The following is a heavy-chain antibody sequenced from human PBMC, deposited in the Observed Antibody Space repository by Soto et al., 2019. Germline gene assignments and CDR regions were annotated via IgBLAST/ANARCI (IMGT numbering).Heavy chain of an antibody. CDR1: GFTFSSYG. CDR3: AKDHGSGSYSYYYYGMDV. V-gene: IGHV3-30*18. Sequence: PGESLKISCAASGFTFSSYGMHWVRQAPGKGLEWVAVISYDGSNKYYADSVKGRFTISRDNSKNTLYLQMNSLRAEDTAVYYCAKDHGSGSYSYYYYGMDVWGQGTTVTVSS. J-gene: IGHJ6*02. CDR2: ISYDGSNK. D-gene: IGHD3-10*01.